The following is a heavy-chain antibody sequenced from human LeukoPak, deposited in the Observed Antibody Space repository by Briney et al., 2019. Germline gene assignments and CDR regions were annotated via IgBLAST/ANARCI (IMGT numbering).Heavy chain of an antibody. CDR1: GGSISSHY. CDR3: ARDSGGHQDY. CDR2: IYYSGST. V-gene: IGHV4-59*11. J-gene: IGHJ4*02. D-gene: IGHD4-23*01. Sequence: PSETLSLTCTVSGGSISSHYWSWIRQPPGKGLEWIGYIYYSGSTNYNPSLKSRVTISVDTSKNQFSLKLSSVTAADTAVYYCARDSGGHQDYWGQGTLVTVSS.